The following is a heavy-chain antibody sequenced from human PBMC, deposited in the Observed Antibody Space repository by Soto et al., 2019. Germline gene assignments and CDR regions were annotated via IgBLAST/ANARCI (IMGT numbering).Heavy chain of an antibody. CDR2: IYYSGST. CDR3: ARDSGYSSLHWFDP. D-gene: IGHD6-19*01. CDR1: GGSISSYY. V-gene: IGHV4-59*01. J-gene: IGHJ5*02. Sequence: SETLSLTCTVSGGSISSYYWSWIRQPPGKGLEWIGYIYYSGSTNYNPSLKSRVTISVDTSKNQFSLKLSSVTAADTAVYYCARDSGYSSLHWFDPWGPGTLVTVSS.